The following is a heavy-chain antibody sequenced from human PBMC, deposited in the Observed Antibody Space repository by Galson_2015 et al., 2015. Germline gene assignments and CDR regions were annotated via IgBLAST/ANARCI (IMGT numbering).Heavy chain of an antibody. V-gene: IGHV1-69*13. Sequence: SVKVSCKASGGTFSSYAISWVRQAPGQGLEWMGGIIPIFGTANYAQKFQGRVTITADESTSTAYMELSSLRSEDTAVYYCARDHHSAIMITFGGVIVADAFDIWGQGTMVTVSS. CDR2: IIPIFGTA. CDR3: ARDHHSAIMITFGGVIVADAFDI. J-gene: IGHJ3*02. D-gene: IGHD3-16*02. CDR1: GGTFSSYA.